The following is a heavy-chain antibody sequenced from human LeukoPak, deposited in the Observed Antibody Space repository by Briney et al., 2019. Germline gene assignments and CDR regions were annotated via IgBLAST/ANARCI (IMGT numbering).Heavy chain of an antibody. Sequence: PSETLSLTCTVSGGSISSYYWSWIRQPAGKGLEWIGRIYTSGSTNYNPSLKSRVTMSVDTSKNQFSLKLSSVTAADTAVYYCARDLGRGSYYYYYYMDVWGKGTTVTVSS. D-gene: IGHD3-16*01. CDR1: GGSISSYY. J-gene: IGHJ6*03. V-gene: IGHV4-4*07. CDR3: ARDLGRGSYYYYYYMDV. CDR2: IYTSGST.